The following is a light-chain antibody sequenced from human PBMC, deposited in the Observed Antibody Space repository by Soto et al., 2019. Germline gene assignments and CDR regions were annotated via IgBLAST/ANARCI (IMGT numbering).Light chain of an antibody. Sequence: EIVLTQSPGTLSLSPGERATLSCRASQSFSSNYLAWYQQKPGQAPRLLIYGASSRATGIPDRFSGSGSGTAFTLTISSLEPEDFAVYYCHQYASSSTTFGQATKVEIK. CDR2: GAS. V-gene: IGKV3-20*01. J-gene: IGKJ1*01. CDR1: QSFSSNY. CDR3: HQYASSSTT.